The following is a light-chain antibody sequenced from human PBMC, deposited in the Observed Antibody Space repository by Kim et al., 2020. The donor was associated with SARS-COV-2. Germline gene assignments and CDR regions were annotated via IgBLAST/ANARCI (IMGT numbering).Light chain of an antibody. CDR1: TSDVGGYNY. J-gene: IGLJ2*01. Sequence: PGQSITLSCTGTTSDVGGYNYVSWYQQHPGKAPKLMIYDVSNRPSGVSTRFSGSKSGNTASLTISGLQAEDEADYYCSSYTSSSVVFGGGTKLTVL. CDR2: DVS. CDR3: SSYTSSSVV. V-gene: IGLV2-14*03.